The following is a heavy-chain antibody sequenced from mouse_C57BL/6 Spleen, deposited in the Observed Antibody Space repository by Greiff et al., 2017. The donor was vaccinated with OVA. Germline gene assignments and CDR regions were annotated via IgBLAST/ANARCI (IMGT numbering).Heavy chain of an antibody. CDR2: IRSKSNNYAT. V-gene: IGHV10-1*01. Sequence: VQLVESGGGLVQPKGSLKLSCAASGFSFNTYAMNWVRQAPGKGLEWVARIRSKSNNYATYYADSVKDRFTISRDDSESMLYLQMNNLKTEDTAMYYCVRQVLRYWYFDVWGTGTTVTVSS. D-gene: IGHD1-1*01. CDR3: VRQVLRYWYFDV. CDR1: GFSFNTYA. J-gene: IGHJ1*03.